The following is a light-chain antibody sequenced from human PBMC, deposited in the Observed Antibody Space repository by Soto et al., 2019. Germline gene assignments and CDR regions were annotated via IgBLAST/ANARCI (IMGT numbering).Light chain of an antibody. CDR3: SSYTISTTLV. V-gene: IGLV2-14*01. J-gene: IGLJ2*01. Sequence: QFALTQPASVSGSPGQSITISCTGTSSDVGGYNYVSWYQQHPGKAPKLMIYEVRNRPSGVSNRFSGSKSGNTASLTISGLQAEDEADYYCSSYTISTTLVFGGGTKLTVL. CDR1: SSDVGGYNY. CDR2: EVR.